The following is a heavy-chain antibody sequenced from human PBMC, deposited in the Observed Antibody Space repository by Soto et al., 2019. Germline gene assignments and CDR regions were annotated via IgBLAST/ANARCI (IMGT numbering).Heavy chain of an antibody. J-gene: IGHJ4*02. Sequence: EVQLVESGGGLVQPGGSLRLSCAASGFTVSTNYMNWVRQAPGKGLEWVSIIYTGGTTYYPDSVKGRFTISRDNSKNTLYLQMNSLRAEDTAVYYCAREVPVARGFFDYWGQRTLVTVSS. CDR2: IYTGGTT. D-gene: IGHD2-2*01. CDR1: GFTVSTNY. CDR3: AREVPVARGFFDY. V-gene: IGHV3-66*01.